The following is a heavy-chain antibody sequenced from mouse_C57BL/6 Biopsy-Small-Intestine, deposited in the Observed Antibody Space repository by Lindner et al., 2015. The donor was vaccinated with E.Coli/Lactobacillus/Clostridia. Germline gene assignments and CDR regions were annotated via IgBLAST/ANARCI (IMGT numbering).Heavy chain of an antibody. D-gene: IGHD1-1*01. CDR2: INPGNGGT. CDR3: ARDFEPAALRVDYYYYMDV. Sequence: SVKVSCKASGYTFTDYYIYWVRQAPAQGLEWLGRINPGNGGTVWAQKFQGRVTLTRDTSSNTAYLEVTSLRSDDTAVYFCARDFEPAALRVDYYYYMDVWGKGTTVTVSS. J-gene: IGHJ1*03. CDR1: GYTFTDYY. V-gene: IGHV1-84*02.